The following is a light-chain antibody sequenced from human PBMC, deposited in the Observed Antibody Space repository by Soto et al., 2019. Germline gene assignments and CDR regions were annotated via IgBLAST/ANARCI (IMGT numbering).Light chain of an antibody. V-gene: IGLV2-23*02. Sequence: QSVLTQPASVSGSPGQSITFPCTGTSSDIGKSKYVSWFQQLPGEAPRLIIYEVNKRPSGVSGRFSGSKSGNTASLTISGLQAEDEADYYCCSFTSSNTHVFGTGTKLTVL. CDR2: EVN. J-gene: IGLJ1*01. CDR1: SSDIGKSKY. CDR3: CSFTSSNTHV.